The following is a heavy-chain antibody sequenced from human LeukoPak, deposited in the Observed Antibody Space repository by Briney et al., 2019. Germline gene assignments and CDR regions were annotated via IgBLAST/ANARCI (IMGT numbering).Heavy chain of an antibody. D-gene: IGHD5-18*01. Sequence: GGSLRLSCTASGFTLGSHDMHWIRQIPGQGLEWVAAVSSGFHAFFADSVQGRFTVSREDARNSLYLQMNSLRAGDTAVYYCVREARGYHYTYFDYWGQGTLVTVSS. CDR2: VSSGFHA. J-gene: IGHJ4*02. V-gene: IGHV3-13*01. CDR1: GFTLGSHD. CDR3: VREARGYHYTYFDY.